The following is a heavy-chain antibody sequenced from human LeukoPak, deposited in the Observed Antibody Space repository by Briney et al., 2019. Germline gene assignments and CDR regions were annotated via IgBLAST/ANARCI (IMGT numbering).Heavy chain of an antibody. J-gene: IGHJ4*02. CDR3: ARRGSGFSQNYFDY. CDR1: GFIFSNYA. CDR2: ISSNGGST. Sequence: GGSLRLSCAASGFIFSNYAMHWVRQAPGKGLEYVSAISSNGGSTYYANSVKDRFTISRDNSKNTLYLQMGSLRAEDMAVYYCARRGSGFSQNYFDYWGQGTLVTVSS. D-gene: IGHD3-22*01. V-gene: IGHV3-64*01.